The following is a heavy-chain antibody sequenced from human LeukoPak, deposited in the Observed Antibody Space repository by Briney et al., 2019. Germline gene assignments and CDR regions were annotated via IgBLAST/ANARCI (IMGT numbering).Heavy chain of an antibody. CDR2: INPSGGST. CDR1: GYTFTSYY. V-gene: IGHV1-46*01. J-gene: IGHJ4*02. Sequence: ASVKVSCKASGYTFTSYYMHWVRQAPGQGLEWMGIINPSGGSTSYAQKFQGRVTMTRDTSTSTVCMELSSLRSEDTAVYYCARVYDSSGYYGAPFDYWGQGTLVTVSS. D-gene: IGHD3-22*01. CDR3: ARVYDSSGYYGAPFDY.